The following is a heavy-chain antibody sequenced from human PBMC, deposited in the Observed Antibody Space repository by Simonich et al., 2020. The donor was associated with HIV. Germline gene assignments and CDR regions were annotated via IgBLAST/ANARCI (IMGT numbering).Heavy chain of an antibody. Sequence: QVQLVQSGAEVKKPGASVKVSCKVSGYTLTELSMHWVRQAPGKGVEWVVGVNPEKGETNYAQKFQGRVTMTEDSSTDTAHMELSSLTSEDSAVYFCAAVKYYYDSSGFSYDGVDVWGQGTMVTVSS. J-gene: IGHJ3*01. D-gene: IGHD3-22*01. CDR1: GYTLTELS. CDR3: AAVKYYYDSSGFSYDGVDV. CDR2: VNPEKGET. V-gene: IGHV1-24*01.